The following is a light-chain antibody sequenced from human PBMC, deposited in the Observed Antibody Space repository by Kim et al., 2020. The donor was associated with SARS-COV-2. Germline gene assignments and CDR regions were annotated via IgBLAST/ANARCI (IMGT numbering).Light chain of an antibody. V-gene: IGLV3-1*01. CDR2: QDS. J-gene: IGLJ1*01. Sequence: GSPGQTASITCTGDKWGDKYACWYQLKPGQSPVLVIYQDSKRPSGIPEQFSGSNSVNTATLTISGTQAMDEADYYCQAWDSSTEVFGTGTKVTVL. CDR3: QAWDSSTEV. CDR1: KWGDKY.